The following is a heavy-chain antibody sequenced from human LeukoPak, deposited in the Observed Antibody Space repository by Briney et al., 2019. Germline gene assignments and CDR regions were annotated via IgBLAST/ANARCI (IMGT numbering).Heavy chain of an antibody. D-gene: IGHD4-17*01. CDR2: ISSSSSYI. V-gene: IGHV3-21*01. Sequence: GGSLRLSCSASGFTFSSYSMNWVRQAPGKGLEWVSSISSSSSYIYYADSVKGRFTISRDNAKNSLYLQMNSLRAEDTAVYYCARDTAYGDGAFDIWGQGTMVTVSS. J-gene: IGHJ3*02. CDR1: GFTFSSYS. CDR3: ARDTAYGDGAFDI.